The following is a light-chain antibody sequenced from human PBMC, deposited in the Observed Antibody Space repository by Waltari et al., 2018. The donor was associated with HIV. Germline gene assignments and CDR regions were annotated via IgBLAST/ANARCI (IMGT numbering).Light chain of an antibody. CDR1: SSDIGGYNS. CDR3: ASYTSSNVV. Sequence: QSALTQPASVSGSPGQSITISCTGISSDIGGYNSVSWYQQHPGKAPKLMIYEVRDRPSGVSFRVSGSKSGNTASLTISGLQAEDEGDYYGASYTSSNVVIGGGTKLTVL. V-gene: IGLV2-14*01. CDR2: EVR. J-gene: IGLJ3*02.